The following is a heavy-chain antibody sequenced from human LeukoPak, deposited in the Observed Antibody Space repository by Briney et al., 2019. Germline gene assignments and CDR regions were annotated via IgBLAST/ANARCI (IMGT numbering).Heavy chain of an antibody. D-gene: IGHD3-16*01. Sequence: GASVKVSCKPSGYSFPRNGISWVRQAPGQGLEWMGWISANSGNTNYAQKFQDRVTLTTDTSTSTAYMELRSRRSDDTAVYYCARDVNYAFDYWGQGTLVTVSS. CDR2: ISANSGNT. V-gene: IGHV1-18*01. CDR1: GYSFPRNG. J-gene: IGHJ4*02. CDR3: ARDVNYAFDY.